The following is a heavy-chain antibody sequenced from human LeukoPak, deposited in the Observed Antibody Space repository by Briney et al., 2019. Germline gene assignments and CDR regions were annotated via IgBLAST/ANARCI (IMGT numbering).Heavy chain of an antibody. D-gene: IGHD1-7*01. J-gene: IGHJ4*02. CDR3: ASENFGN. CDR2: IKPDGSGK. CDR1: GFTFSKYW. Sequence: GGSLRLSCATSGFTFSKYWMNWVRQAPGKRLEWVANIKPDGSGKYYADSVKGRFTISRDNTKNSLSLQMNSLRAEDAAVYHCASENFGNWGQGTPVTVSS. V-gene: IGHV3-7*05.